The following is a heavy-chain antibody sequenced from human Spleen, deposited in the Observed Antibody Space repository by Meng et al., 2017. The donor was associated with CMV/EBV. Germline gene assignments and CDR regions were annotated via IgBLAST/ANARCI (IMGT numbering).Heavy chain of an antibody. CDR1: GNTFTDYH. Sequence: QVQLVQSGVEVKKPGASVKVSCKASGNTFTDYHMHWVRQAPGQGLEWMGRINPNSGVTNYAQNFQGRVTMTRDTSISTAYMELTRLRSDDTAMYYCAREGDFTGPSGYWGQGTLVTVSS. CDR3: AREGDFTGPSGY. V-gene: IGHV1-2*06. D-gene: IGHD2-21*01. J-gene: IGHJ4*02. CDR2: INPNSGVT.